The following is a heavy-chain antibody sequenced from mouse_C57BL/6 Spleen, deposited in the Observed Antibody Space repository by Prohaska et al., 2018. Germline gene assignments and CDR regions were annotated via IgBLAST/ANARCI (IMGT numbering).Heavy chain of an antibody. J-gene: IGHJ4*01. V-gene: IGHV1-72*01. D-gene: IGHD1-1*01. Sequence: QVQLQQPGAELVKPGASVKLSCRASGYTFTSYWMHWVKQRPGRGLEWIGRIDPNSGGTKYNEKFKGKATLTVDKPSSTAYMQLSSLTSEDSAVYYCATTVVAPLDYAMDYWGQGTSVTVSS. CDR3: ATTVVAPLDYAMDY. CDR2: IDPNSGGT. CDR1: GYTFTSYW.